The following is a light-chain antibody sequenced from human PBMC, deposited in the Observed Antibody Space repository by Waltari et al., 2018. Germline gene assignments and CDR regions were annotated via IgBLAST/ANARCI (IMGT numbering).Light chain of an antibody. V-gene: IGLV4-69*01. J-gene: IGLJ2*01. CDR2: IDGGGRH. Sequence: QLAVTQSPSASASLGASVKLTCTLSSEHSAYAIAWQQQQPEKGPRFLMKIDGGGRHSKGDGIPFRFSGSSSGAERYLTISSLQYEDEADYYCQTWDTDVVVFGGGTKLTVL. CDR1: SEHSAYA. CDR3: QTWDTDVVV.